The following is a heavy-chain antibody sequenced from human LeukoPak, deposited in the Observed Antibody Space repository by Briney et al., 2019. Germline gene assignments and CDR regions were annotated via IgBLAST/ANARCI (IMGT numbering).Heavy chain of an antibody. CDR2: IYYGGST. V-gene: IGHV4-59*01. CDR1: GGSISSYY. J-gene: IGHJ5*02. CDR3: ARGYCSGGSCRNWFDP. D-gene: IGHD2-15*01. Sequence: SETLSLTCTVSGGSISSYYWSWIRQPPGKGLEWIGYIYYGGSTNYNPSLKSRVTISVDTSKNQFSLKLSSVTAADTAVYYCARGYCSGGSCRNWFDPWGQGTLVTVSS.